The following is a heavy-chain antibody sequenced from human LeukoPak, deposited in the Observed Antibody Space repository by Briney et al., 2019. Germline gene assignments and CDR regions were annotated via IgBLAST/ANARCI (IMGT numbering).Heavy chain of an antibody. CDR3: AREEIVVPAASGDY. V-gene: IGHV1-2*02. CDR1: GYTFTGYY. Sequence: ASVKVSCKASGYTFTGYYMHWVRQAPGQGPEWMGWINPNSGGTNYAQKFQGRVTMTRDTSISTAYMELSRLRSDDTAVYYCAREEIVVPAASGDYWGQGTLVTVSS. CDR2: INPNSGGT. D-gene: IGHD2-2*01. J-gene: IGHJ4*02.